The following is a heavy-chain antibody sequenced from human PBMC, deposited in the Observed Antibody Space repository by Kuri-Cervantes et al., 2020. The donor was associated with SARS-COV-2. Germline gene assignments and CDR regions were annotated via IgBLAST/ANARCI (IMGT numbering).Heavy chain of an antibody. CDR1: GYSFTSYW. CDR3: ARTGSGYDSVYYYYGMDV. V-gene: IGHV5-51*01. J-gene: IGHJ6*02. Sequence: GGSLRLSCKGSGYSFTSYWIGWVRQMPGKGLVWMGIIYPGDSDTRYSPSFQGQVTISADKSISTAYLQWSSLKASDTAMYYCARTGSGYDSVYYYYGMDVWGQGTTVTVSS. D-gene: IGHD5-12*01. CDR2: IYPGDSDT.